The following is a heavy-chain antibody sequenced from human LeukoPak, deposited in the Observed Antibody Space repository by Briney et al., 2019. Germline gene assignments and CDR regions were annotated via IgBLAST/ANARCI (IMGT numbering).Heavy chain of an antibody. V-gene: IGHV3-7*03. CDR1: GFTFSSYW. J-gene: IGHJ4*02. CDR2: IKQDGYEK. Sequence: PGGSLRLSCAASGFTFSSYWMSWVRQAPGKGLEWVANIKQDGYEKYYVDSVEGRFTISRDNAKNSLYLQMNSLRAEDTAVYYCARSPGGSYQILDYWGQGTLVTVSS. CDR3: ARSPGGSYQILDY. D-gene: IGHD1-26*01.